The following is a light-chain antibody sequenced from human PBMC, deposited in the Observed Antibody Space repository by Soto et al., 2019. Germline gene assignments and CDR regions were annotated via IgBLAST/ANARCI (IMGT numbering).Light chain of an antibody. CDR1: NSNSGSNT. J-gene: IGLJ3*02. Sequence: QSVLTQPPSASGTPGQRVTISCSGSNSNSGSNTVSWYQQLPGTSPKRLIYSNNQRPSGVPDRFSGSKSGTSASLAISELQSEDEAHYYCLSLDDSLNGVFGGGTKLTVL. CDR2: SNN. V-gene: IGLV1-44*01. CDR3: LSLDDSLNGV.